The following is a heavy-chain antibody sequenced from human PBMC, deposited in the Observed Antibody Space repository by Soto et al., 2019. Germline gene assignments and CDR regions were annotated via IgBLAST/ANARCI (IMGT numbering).Heavy chain of an antibody. CDR2: ISSNGGST. CDR1: GFTFSSYA. Sequence: GSLRLSCSASGFTFSSYAMHWVRQAPGKGLEYVSAISSNGGSTYYADSVKGRFTISRDNSKNTLYLQMSSLRAEDTAVYYCVKDNKDDILTGYYIGAFDIWGQGTMVTVSS. D-gene: IGHD3-9*01. V-gene: IGHV3-64D*08. CDR3: VKDNKDDILTGYYIGAFDI. J-gene: IGHJ3*02.